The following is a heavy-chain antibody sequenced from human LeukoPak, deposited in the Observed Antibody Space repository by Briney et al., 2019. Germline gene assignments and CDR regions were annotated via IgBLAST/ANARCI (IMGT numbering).Heavy chain of an antibody. CDR3: ARDKVSTKGYSSGWSFDY. Sequence: PGGSLRLSCAASGFTFSSYAMHWVRQAPGKGLEWVAFTSNDGINKYYSDSVKGRLTMSRDNSKNTLYLQMDSLRAEDTAVYYCARDKVSTKGYSSGWSFDYWGQGTLVTVSS. V-gene: IGHV3-30*04. CDR1: GFTFSSYA. CDR2: TSNDGINK. J-gene: IGHJ4*02. D-gene: IGHD6-19*01.